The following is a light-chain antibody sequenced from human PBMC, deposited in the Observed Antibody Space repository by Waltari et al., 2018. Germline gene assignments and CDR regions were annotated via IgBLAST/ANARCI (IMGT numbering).Light chain of an antibody. J-gene: IGKJ3*01. CDR3: QHRDHWPPDAT. V-gene: IGKV3D-20*02. Sequence: ATLSCRASRSVSNTYLAWYQQKPGQAPRLLIYGTSTRATGIPARFSGSGSGTDFTLTISSLEAEDFAVYYCQHRDHWPPDATFGPGTKVDI. CDR2: GTS. CDR1: RSVSNTY.